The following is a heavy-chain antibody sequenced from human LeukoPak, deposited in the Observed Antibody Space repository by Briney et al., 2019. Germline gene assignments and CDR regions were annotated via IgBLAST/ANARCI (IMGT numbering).Heavy chain of an antibody. Sequence: GGSLRLSCAASGFTLSSYAMHWVRQAPGKGLEWVSGISWNSGSIGYADSVKGRFTISRDNAKNSLYLQMNSLRAEDTALYYCAKGSSGWYSAYDYWGQGTLVTVSS. CDR1: GFTLSSYA. CDR3: AKGSSGWYSAYDY. D-gene: IGHD6-19*01. CDR2: ISWNSGSI. J-gene: IGHJ4*02. V-gene: IGHV3-9*01.